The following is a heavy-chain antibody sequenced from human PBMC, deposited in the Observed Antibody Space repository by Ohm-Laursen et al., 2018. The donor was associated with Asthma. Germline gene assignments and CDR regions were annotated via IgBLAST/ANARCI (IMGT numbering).Heavy chain of an antibody. D-gene: IGHD5-12*01. CDR3: ARDRATMGGYYYYGMDV. CDR2: INTNTGNP. V-gene: IGHV7-4-1*02. CDR1: GYTFTSYY. J-gene: IGHJ6*02. Sequence: GASVKVSCKASGYTFTSYYMHWVRQAPGQGLEWMGWINTNTGNPTYAQGFTGRFVFSLDTSVSTAYLQISSLKAEDTAVYYCARDRATMGGYYYYGMDVWGQGTTVTVSS.